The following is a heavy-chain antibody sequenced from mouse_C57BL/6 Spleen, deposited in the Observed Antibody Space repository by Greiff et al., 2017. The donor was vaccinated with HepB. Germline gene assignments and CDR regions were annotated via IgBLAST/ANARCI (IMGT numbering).Heavy chain of an antibody. D-gene: IGHD2-4*01. J-gene: IGHJ1*03. CDR3: ARHAFYYYAFCWYFDV. Sequence: EVQGVESGGDLVKPGGSLKLSCAASGFTFSSYGMSWVRQTPDKRLEWVATLSSGGSYTYYPHSVKGRFTISRDNAKNTLYLQMSSLKSEYTAMYYCARHAFYYYAFCWYFDVWGTGTTVTVSS. V-gene: IGHV5-6*01. CDR2: LSSGGSYT. CDR1: GFTFSSYG.